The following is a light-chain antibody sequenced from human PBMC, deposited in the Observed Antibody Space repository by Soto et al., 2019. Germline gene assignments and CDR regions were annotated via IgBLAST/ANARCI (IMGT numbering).Light chain of an antibody. V-gene: IGKV1-39*01. CDR3: QQSYMDPIT. CDR1: QSISTY. J-gene: IGKJ5*01. CDR2: DAS. Sequence: DIQMTQSPSSLSASVGNRVTITCLASQSISTYLNWYQKKPGKAPNLPIYDASRLQSGVPSRFSGSGGGTDFTLSISSVQPEDFATYFCQQSYMDPITFGQGTRLEIK.